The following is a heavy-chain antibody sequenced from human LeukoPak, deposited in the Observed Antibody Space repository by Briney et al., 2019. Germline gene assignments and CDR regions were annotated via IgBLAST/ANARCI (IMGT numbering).Heavy chain of an antibody. Sequence: SETLSLTCTVSGGSISSYYWSWIRQPPGKGLEWIGYIYYSGSTNYNPSLKSRVTISVDTSKNQFSLKLSSVTAADTAVYHCARDIRIAVAGYYYYYYMDVWGKGTTVTVSS. CDR1: GGSISSYY. J-gene: IGHJ6*03. V-gene: IGHV4-59*01. D-gene: IGHD6-19*01. CDR3: ARDIRIAVAGYYYYYYMDV. CDR2: IYYSGST.